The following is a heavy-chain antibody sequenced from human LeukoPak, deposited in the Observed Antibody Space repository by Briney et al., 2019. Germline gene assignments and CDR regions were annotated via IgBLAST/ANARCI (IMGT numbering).Heavy chain of an antibody. CDR2: INHSGST. D-gene: IGHD4-17*01. CDR3: ARGEDGTGDYRPTYFDS. J-gene: IGHJ4*02. Sequence: SETPSLTCAVYGGSFSGYYWSWIRQPPGRGLEWIGEINHSGSTNYNPSLKSRVTISVDTSKNQFSLKLSSVTAADTAVYYCARGEDGTGDYRPTYFDSWGQGTLVTVSS. CDR1: GGSFSGYY. V-gene: IGHV4-34*01.